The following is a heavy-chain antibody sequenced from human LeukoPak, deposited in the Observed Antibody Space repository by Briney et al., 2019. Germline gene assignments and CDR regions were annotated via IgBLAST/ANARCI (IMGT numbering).Heavy chain of an antibody. J-gene: IGHJ3*01. CDR2: SRNKANSYST. D-gene: IGHD3-16*01. CDR1: GFTLTGQY. CDR3: ARDGGERGNSAFYV. Sequence: PGGSLRLSCAASGFTLTGQYMDWVRQAPGKGLEWIGRSRNKANSYSTEYAASVKDRFVISRDASWNLMYLQMYSLKIDDTAVYFCARDGGERGNSAFYVWGQATEVTVSS. V-gene: IGHV3-72*01.